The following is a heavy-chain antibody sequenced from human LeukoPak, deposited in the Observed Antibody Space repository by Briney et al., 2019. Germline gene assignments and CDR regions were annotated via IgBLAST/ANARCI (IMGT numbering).Heavy chain of an antibody. CDR2: ISWDSGNI. J-gene: IGHJ4*02. Sequence: HPGRSLRLSCAASGFTVDDYGMDWARHPAGKGLEWDSGISWDSGNIGYADSGKGRFTISRDNAKNSLYLQMNSLRAEDTALYYCAKWGSHNTNDYWGQGTLVTVSS. V-gene: IGHV3-9*01. D-gene: IGHD3-16*01. CDR1: GFTVDDYG. CDR3: AKWGSHNTNDY.